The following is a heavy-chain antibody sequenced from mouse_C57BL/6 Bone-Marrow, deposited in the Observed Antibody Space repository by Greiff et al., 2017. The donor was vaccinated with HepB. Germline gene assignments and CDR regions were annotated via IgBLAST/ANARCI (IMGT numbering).Heavy chain of an antibody. J-gene: IGHJ4*01. CDR1: GFSFNTYA. CDR3: VRHYDYEDYYAMDY. D-gene: IGHD2-4*01. Sequence: EAGGGLVQPKGSLKLSCAASGFSFNTYAMNWVRQAPGKGLEWVARIRSKSNNYATYYADSVKDRFTISRDDSESMLYLQMNNLKTEDTAMYYCVRHYDYEDYYAMDYWGQGTSVTVSS. CDR2: IRSKSNNYAT. V-gene: IGHV10-1*01.